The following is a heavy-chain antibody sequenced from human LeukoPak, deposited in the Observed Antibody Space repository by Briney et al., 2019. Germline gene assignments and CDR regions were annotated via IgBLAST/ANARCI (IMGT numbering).Heavy chain of an antibody. D-gene: IGHD2-2*01. CDR2: IYHSGST. CDR1: GYSISSGYY. CDR3: AGRPATYDY. J-gene: IGHJ4*02. Sequence: SETLSLTCAVSGYSISSGYYWGWIRQPPGKGLEWIGSIYHSGSTYYNPSLKSRVTISVDTSKNQFSPKLSSVTAADTAVYYCAGRPATYDYWGQGTLVTVSS. V-gene: IGHV4-38-2*01.